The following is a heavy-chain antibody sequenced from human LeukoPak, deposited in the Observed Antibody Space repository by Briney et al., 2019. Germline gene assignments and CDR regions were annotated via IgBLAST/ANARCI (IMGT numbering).Heavy chain of an antibody. CDR3: ARAPVVPAAPYYYYMDV. Sequence: SVKVSCKASGGTFSSYAISWVRQAPGQGLEWMGGIIPIFGTANYAQKFQGRVTITADESTSTAYMELSSLRSEDTAVYYCARAPVVPAAPYYYYMDVWGKGTTVTVSS. CDR1: GGTFSSYA. CDR2: IIPIFGTA. D-gene: IGHD2-2*01. J-gene: IGHJ6*03. V-gene: IGHV1-69*13.